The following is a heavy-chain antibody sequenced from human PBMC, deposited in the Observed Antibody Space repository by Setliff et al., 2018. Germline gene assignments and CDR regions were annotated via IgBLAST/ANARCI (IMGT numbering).Heavy chain of an antibody. CDR3: GRGFSRIEGWGNWFDP. CDR1: GFSISSGYY. CDR2: IYDSGSS. J-gene: IGHJ5*02. D-gene: IGHD2-15*01. Sequence: PSETLSLTCAVSGFSISSGYYWGWLRQAPGKGLEWIGNIYDSGSSNYNASLKSRLIITRDTSKNQISLKLTSVTAADTAVYYCGRGFSRIEGWGNWFDPWGQGILVTVSS. V-gene: IGHV4-38-2*01.